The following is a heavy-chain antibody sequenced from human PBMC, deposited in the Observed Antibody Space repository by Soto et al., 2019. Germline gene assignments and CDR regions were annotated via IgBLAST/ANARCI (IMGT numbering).Heavy chain of an antibody. V-gene: IGHV3-30-3*01. D-gene: IGHD2-8*01. Sequence: QVQLVESGGGVVQPGRSLRLSCAASGFTFSSYAMHWVRQAPGKGLEWVAVISYDGSNKYYADSVKGRFTISRDNSKNTLHLQMNSLRAEDTAVYYCAREGGGYCTNGVCYRASVYYYYGMDVWGQGTTVTVSS. CDR3: AREGGGYCTNGVCYRASVYYYYGMDV. CDR2: ISYDGSNK. CDR1: GFTFSSYA. J-gene: IGHJ6*02.